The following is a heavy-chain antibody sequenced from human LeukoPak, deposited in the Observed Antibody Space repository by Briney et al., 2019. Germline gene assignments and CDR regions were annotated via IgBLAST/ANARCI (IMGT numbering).Heavy chain of an antibody. Sequence: GGSLRLSCAASGFTFSSYSMNWVRQAPGKGLEWVSSISSSSSYIYYADSVKGRFTISRDNAKNSLYLQMNSLRAEDTAVYYCARDSQITMVRGVIITSLIPNWFDPWGQGTLVTVSS. V-gene: IGHV3-21*01. CDR2: ISSSSSYI. CDR1: GFTFSSYS. D-gene: IGHD3-10*01. J-gene: IGHJ5*02. CDR3: ARDSQITMVRGVIITSLIPNWFDP.